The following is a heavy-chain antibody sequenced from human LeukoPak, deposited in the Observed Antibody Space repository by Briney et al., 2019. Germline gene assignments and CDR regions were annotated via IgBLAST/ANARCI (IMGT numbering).Heavy chain of an antibody. J-gene: IGHJ4*02. CDR2: IYYSGST. CDR3: ARGHGSPQSRRPAHFDY. V-gene: IGHV4-30-4*08. Sequence: SETLSLTCTVSGGSISSGDYYWSWIRQPPGKGLEWIGYIYYSGSTYYNPSLKSRVTISVDTSKNQFSLKLSSVTAADTAVYYCARGHGSPQSRRPAHFDYWGQGTLATVSS. CDR1: GGSISSGDYY. D-gene: IGHD1-26*01.